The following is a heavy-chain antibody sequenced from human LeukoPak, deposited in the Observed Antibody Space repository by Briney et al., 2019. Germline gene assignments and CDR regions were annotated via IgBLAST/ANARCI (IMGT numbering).Heavy chain of an antibody. CDR2: IRSKAYGGTT. V-gene: IGHV3-49*04. Sequence: PGGSLRPSCTASGFTFGDYAMSWVRQAPGKGLEWVGFIRSKAYGGTTEYAASVKGRFTISKDDSKSIAYLQMNGLKTEDTAVYYCTRDPGYDILTGYYRPFDYWGQGTLVTVSS. J-gene: IGHJ4*02. D-gene: IGHD3-9*01. CDR1: GFTFGDYA. CDR3: TRDPGYDILTGYYRPFDY.